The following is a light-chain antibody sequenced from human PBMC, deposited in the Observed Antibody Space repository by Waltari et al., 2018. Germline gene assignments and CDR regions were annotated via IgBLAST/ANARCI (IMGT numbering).Light chain of an antibody. Sequence: QSALTQPASVSGSPGQPLTIPCTGTLSDVRPYHLFSWYPQHPGKAPKLIIYEDNKRPSGVSDRLSGSKSGNTASLTISGLQAEDEADYYCCTYVGRTTFHVTFGGGTKLTVL. CDR3: CTYVGRTTFHVT. CDR2: EDN. V-gene: IGLV2-23*02. CDR1: LSDVRPYHL. J-gene: IGLJ2*01.